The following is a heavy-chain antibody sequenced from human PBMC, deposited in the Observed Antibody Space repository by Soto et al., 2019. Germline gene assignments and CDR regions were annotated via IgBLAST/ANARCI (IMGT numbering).Heavy chain of an antibody. CDR3: ASAPTTVVTPYYFDY. D-gene: IGHD4-17*01. CDR1: GFTFSSYA. J-gene: IGHJ4*02. Sequence: GGSLRLSCAASGFTFSSYATHWVRQAPGKGLEWVAVISYDGSNKYYADSVKGRFTISRDNSKNTLYLQMNSLRAEDTAVYYCASAPTTVVTPYYFDYWGQGTLVPSPQ. V-gene: IGHV3-30-3*01. CDR2: ISYDGSNK.